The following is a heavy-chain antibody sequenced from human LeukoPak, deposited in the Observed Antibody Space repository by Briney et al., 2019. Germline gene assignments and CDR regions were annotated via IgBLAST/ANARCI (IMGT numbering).Heavy chain of an antibody. J-gene: IGHJ3*02. CDR3: ATHITMVRGIDAFDI. CDR1: GFTFSNYA. CDR2: IGGSGGST. V-gene: IGHV3-23*01. Sequence: LPGGSLRLSCAASGFTFSNYAMSWVRQAPGKGLEWVSGIGGSGGSTYYADSVKGRFTNSRENSKNTLYLQMNSLRAEATAVYYCATHITMVRGIDAFDIWGQGTMVTVSS. D-gene: IGHD3-10*01.